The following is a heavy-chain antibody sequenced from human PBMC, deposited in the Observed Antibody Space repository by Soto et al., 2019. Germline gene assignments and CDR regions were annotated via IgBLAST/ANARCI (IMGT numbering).Heavy chain of an antibody. CDR3: AKTAKVDTGDAYLEY. V-gene: IGHV3-30-3*01. D-gene: IGHD5-18*01. CDR1: GFTFDLYA. Sequence: SLRLSCAASGFTFDLYAMYWVRQSPDKGLEWVAVISFDGTNRYTADSVEGRFSISRDNSKNTLFLQMNSLRPEDTAVYYCAKTAKVDTGDAYLEYWGQGTQVTVSS. CDR2: ISFDGTNR. J-gene: IGHJ4*02.